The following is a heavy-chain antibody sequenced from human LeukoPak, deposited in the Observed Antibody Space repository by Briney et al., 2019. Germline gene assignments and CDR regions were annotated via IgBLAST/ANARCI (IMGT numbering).Heavy chain of an antibody. CDR2: ISYDGNNE. D-gene: IGHD2-2*01. CDR1: GFTFSSYA. CDR3: ARLFRVVVPAANTHFDY. V-gene: IGHV3-30-3*01. Sequence: PGGSLRLSCAASGFTFSSYAMHWVRQAPGKGLEWVAVISYDGNNEYFADSVKGRFTISRDNSKNTLYLQMNSLRPEDTAVYYCARLFRVVVPAANTHFDYWGQGTLVTVSS. J-gene: IGHJ4*02.